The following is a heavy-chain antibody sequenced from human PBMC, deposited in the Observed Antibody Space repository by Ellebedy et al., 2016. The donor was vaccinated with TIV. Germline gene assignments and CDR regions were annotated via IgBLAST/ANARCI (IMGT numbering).Heavy chain of an antibody. CDR3: ARSCGYPSHYYYYYGMDV. D-gene: IGHD5-18*01. J-gene: IGHJ6*02. CDR1: GYTFTGYY. V-gene: IGHV1-18*04. CDR2: ISAYNGNT. Sequence: ASVKVSXXASGYTFTGYYMHWVRQAPGQGLEWMGWISAYNGNTNYAQKLQGRVTMTTDTSTSTAYMEPRSLRSDDTAVYYCARSCGYPSHYYYYYGMDVWGQGTTVTVSS.